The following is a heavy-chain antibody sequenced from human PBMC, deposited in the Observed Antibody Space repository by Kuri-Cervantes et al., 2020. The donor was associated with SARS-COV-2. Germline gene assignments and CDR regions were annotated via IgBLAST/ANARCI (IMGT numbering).Heavy chain of an antibody. CDR1: GFTFSSYA. V-gene: IGHV3-30-3*01. Sequence: GESLKISCAASGFTFSSYAMHWVRQAPGKGLEWVAVISYDGSNKYYADSVKGRFTISRDNSKNTLYLQMNSLRAEDTAVHYCASRTVTTGYYYGMDVWGQGTTVTVSS. CDR2: ISYDGSNK. J-gene: IGHJ6*02. D-gene: IGHD4-11*01. CDR3: ASRTVTTGYYYGMDV.